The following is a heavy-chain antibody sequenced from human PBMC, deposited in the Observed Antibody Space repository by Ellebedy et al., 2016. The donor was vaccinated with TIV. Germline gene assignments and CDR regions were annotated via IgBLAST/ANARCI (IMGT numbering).Heavy chain of an antibody. Sequence: SETLSLTXTVSGGSISSSSYYWGWIRQPPGKGLEWIGSIYYSGSTYYNPSLKSRVTISADTSKNQFSLKLSSVTAADTAVYYCARSRVVPAARRRDSSGNFDYWGQGTLVTVSS. CDR2: IYYSGST. CDR1: GGSISSSSYY. CDR3: ARSRVVPAARRRDSSGNFDY. V-gene: IGHV4-39*01. D-gene: IGHD2-2*01. J-gene: IGHJ4*02.